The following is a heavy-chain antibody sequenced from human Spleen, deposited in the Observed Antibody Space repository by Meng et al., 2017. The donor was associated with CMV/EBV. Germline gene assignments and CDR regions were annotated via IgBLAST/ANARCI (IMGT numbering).Heavy chain of an antibody. Sequence: GESLKISCAVSGFTFSTYALNWVRQAPGKGLEWVSTISSSSTYIYYADSVRGRFTVSRDNSKNTLYLQMNSLRAEDTAVYYCARLEERWGYCYYGMDVWGQGTTVTVSS. CDR1: GFTFSTYA. CDR2: ISSSSTYI. V-gene: IGHV3-21*01. J-gene: IGHJ6*02. CDR3: ARLEERWGYCYYGMDV. D-gene: IGHD4-23*01.